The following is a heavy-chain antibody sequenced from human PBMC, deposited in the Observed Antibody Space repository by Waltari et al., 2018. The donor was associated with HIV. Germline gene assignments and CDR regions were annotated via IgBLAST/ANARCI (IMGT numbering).Heavy chain of an antibody. CDR1: GHTLREIA. J-gene: IGHJ6*02. CDR2: FDPEDDET. CDR3: ATDFSGMVRAYSYYSLDV. D-gene: IGHD3-10*01. V-gene: IGHV1-24*01. Sequence: VQLVQSGAEGKKPGASVKVSCKVSGHTLREIATHWGRQVPGQGLGGMGNFDPEDDETIYAQKFQGRVTMTEDTSSDTAYMELSSLTSGDTAVYYCATDFSGMVRAYSYYSLDVWGQGTTVTVSS.